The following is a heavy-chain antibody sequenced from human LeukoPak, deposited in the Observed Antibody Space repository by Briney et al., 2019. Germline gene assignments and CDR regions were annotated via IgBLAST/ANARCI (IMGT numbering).Heavy chain of an antibody. CDR2: FDPEDGET. J-gene: IGHJ3*02. CDR1: GYTLTELS. CDR3: ATARGIRDAFDI. Sequence: ASVKVSCKVSGYTLTELSVHWVRQAPGKGLEWMGGFDPEDGETIYAQKFQGRVTMTEDTSTDTAYMELSSLRSEDTAVYYRATARGIRDAFDIWGQGTMVTVSS. V-gene: IGHV1-24*01. D-gene: IGHD3-16*01.